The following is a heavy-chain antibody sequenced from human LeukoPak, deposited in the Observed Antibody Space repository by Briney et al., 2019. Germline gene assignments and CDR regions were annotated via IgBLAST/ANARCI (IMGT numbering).Heavy chain of an antibody. CDR2: ISYDGSNK. D-gene: IGHD5-24*01. V-gene: IGHV3-30-3*01. J-gene: IGHJ4*02. Sequence: GGSLRLSCAASGFTFSSYAMHWVRQAPGKGLEWVAVISYDGSNKYYADSVKGRFTISRDNSKNTLYLQMNSLRAEDTAVYYCAKEVTVGMATLFDYWGQGTLVTVSS. CDR3: AKEVTVGMATLFDY. CDR1: GFTFSSYA.